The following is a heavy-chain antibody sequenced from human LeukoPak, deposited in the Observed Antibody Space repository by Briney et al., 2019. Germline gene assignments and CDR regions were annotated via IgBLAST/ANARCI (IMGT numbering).Heavy chain of an antibody. CDR2: INTNTGNP. V-gene: IGHV7-4-1*02. CDR1: GYTFTTYA. Sequence: EASVTVSCTASGYTFTTYAMNWVRQAPGQGLEWMGWINTNTGNPAYAQGFTGRFVFSLDTSVSTAYLQISSLKADDTAVYYCAREVAIGRAAMEGLLHWGQGTLVTVSS. J-gene: IGHJ4*02. CDR3: AREVAIGRAAMEGLLH. D-gene: IGHD5-18*01.